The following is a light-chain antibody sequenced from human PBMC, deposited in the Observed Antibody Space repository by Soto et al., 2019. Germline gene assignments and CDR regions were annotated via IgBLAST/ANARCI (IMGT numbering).Light chain of an antibody. J-gene: IGLJ3*02. V-gene: IGLV2-11*01. CDR2: DVN. Sequence: QSALTQPRSVSRSPGQSVTISCTGTSRDVGIYNYVSWYQHHPDKAPKLIIYDVNKRPSGVPDRFSASKSGSTASLTISGLQAEDESDYYCCSYAGSYTWVFGGGTKLTVL. CDR1: SRDVGIYNY. CDR3: CSYAGSYTWV.